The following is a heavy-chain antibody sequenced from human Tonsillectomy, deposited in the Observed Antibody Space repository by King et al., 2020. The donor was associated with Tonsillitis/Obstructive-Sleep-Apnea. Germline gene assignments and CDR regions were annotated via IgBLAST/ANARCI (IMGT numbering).Heavy chain of an antibody. CDR1: GGSISSGGYY. D-gene: IGHD2-15*01. J-gene: IGHJ4*02. CDR3: ARDRCSGGSCYPDY. V-gene: IGHV4-31*03. CDR2: IYYIGGT. Sequence: QLQESGPGLVKPSQTLSLTCTVSGGSISSGGYYWSWIRQPPGKGLEWIGYIYYIGGTYYNPSLKSRGTISVDTSKNQFSLKLSSVTAADTAVYYCARDRCSGGSCYPDYWGQGTLVTVSS.